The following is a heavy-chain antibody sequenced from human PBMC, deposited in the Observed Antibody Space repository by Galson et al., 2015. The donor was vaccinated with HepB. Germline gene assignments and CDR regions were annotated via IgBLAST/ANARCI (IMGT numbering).Heavy chain of an antibody. CDR2: IYSSGTT. J-gene: IGHJ4*02. CDR3: ARDSSSWAYDY. Sequence: TLSLTCAVSGGSISSGGYSWSWIRQPPGKGLEWIGYIYSSGTTYLNPSLKSRLAISLDTSKNQFSLKLTSVTAADTAVYYCARDSSSWAYDYWGQGTLVTVSS. D-gene: IGHD6-13*01. V-gene: IGHV4-30-4*07. CDR1: GGSISSGGYS.